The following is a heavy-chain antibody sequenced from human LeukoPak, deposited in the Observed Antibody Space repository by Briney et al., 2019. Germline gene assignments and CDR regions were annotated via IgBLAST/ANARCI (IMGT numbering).Heavy chain of an antibody. CDR3: ARVYDSSGYYSAFDI. CDR1: GFTFSSYS. D-gene: IGHD3-22*01. V-gene: IGHV3-21*01. J-gene: IGHJ3*02. Sequence: GRSLRLSCAASGFTFSSYSMNWVRQAPGKGLEWVSSISSSSSYIYYADSVKGRFTISRDNAKKSLYLQMNSLRAEDTAVYYCARVYDSSGYYSAFDIWGQGTMVTVSS. CDR2: ISSSSSYI.